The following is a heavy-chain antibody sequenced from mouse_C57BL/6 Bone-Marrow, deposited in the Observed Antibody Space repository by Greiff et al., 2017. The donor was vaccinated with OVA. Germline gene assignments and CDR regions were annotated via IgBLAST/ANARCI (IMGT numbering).Heavy chain of an antibody. Sequence: EVHLVESGGGLVQPGDSLSLSCAASGFTFTNYYMSWVRQPPGKALEWLAFIRNKPNGSTTAYSASVKGRFTISSDNSQSILYLQMNALRAEDSATYYCARYKGRVAVDYFDYWGQGTALTVSS. V-gene: IGHV7-3*01. CDR1: GFTFTNYY. J-gene: IGHJ2*01. CDR3: ARYKGRVAVDYFDY. CDR2: IRNKPNGSTT. D-gene: IGHD1-1*01.